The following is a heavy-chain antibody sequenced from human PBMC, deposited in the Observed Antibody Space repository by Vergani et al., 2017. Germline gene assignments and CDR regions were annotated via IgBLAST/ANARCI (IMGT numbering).Heavy chain of an antibody. CDR3: ARDSAVYCSGGSCRRGGMDV. CDR2: IYYSGST. CDR1: GGSISSYY. J-gene: IGHJ6*02. Sequence: QVQLQESGPGLVKPSETLSLTCTVSGGSISSYYWSWIRQPPGKGLEWIGYIYYSGSTNYNPSLKSRVTISVDTSKNQFSLKLSSVTAADTAAYDWARDSAVYCSGGSCRRGGMDVWGQGTTVTVSS. V-gene: IGHV4-59*01. D-gene: IGHD2-15*01.